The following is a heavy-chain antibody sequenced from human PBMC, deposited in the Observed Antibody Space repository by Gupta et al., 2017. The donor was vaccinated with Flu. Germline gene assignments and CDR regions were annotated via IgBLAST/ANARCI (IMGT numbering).Heavy chain of an antibody. V-gene: IGHV3-23*01. D-gene: IGHD3-22*01. CDR3: AKGADDSSGYYYDVDY. J-gene: IGHJ4*02. CDR1: GFTFSSYA. CDR2: ISGSGGSK. Sequence: EVQLLESGGGLVQPGGSLRLSCAASGFTFSSYAMSWVRQAPEKGLEWVAAISGSGGSKYYADYVKGRFTISRDNSKNTLYLQKNRVRAEDTAVYYCAKGADDSSGYYYDVDYGGQGTLVTVSS.